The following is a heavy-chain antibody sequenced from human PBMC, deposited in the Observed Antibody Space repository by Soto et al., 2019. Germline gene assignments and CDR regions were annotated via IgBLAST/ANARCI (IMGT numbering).Heavy chain of an antibody. D-gene: IGHD2-8*02. CDR3: ARDKITGLFDY. Sequence: PSETLSLTCAVYGGSFSAYDWTWIRQPPGTGLEWIGEINHSGSTNYNPSLKSRVTISVDTSKNQFSLKLTSVTAADTAVYYCARDKITGLFDYWGQGNLVTVSS. V-gene: IGHV4-34*01. CDR2: INHSGST. CDR1: GGSFSAYD. J-gene: IGHJ4*02.